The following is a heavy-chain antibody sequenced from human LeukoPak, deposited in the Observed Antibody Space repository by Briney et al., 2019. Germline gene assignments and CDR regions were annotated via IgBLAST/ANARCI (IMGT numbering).Heavy chain of an antibody. CDR1: GGTFSSYA. V-gene: IGHV1-69*06. Sequence: ASVKVSCKASGGTFSSYAISWVRQAPGQGLEWTGGIIPIFGTANYAQRFQGRVTITADKSTSTAYMELSSLRSEDTAVYYCARDSSGWYYDYWGQGTLVTVSS. CDR3: ARDSSGWYYDY. D-gene: IGHD6-19*01. J-gene: IGHJ4*02. CDR2: IIPIFGTA.